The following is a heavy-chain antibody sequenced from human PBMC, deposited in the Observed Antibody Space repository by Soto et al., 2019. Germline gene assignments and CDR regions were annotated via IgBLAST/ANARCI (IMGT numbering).Heavy chain of an antibody. CDR2: ISAYNGNT. D-gene: IGHD6-19*01. Sequence: QVQLVQSGAEVKKPGASVKVSCKASGYTFTNFGISWVRQAPAQGLEWMGWISAYNGNTNYAQNFQGRATMTTDTSPSTAYMELRGLRPDDTAVYYCARGLSPIVYWGMGTLFTASS. J-gene: IGHJ4*02. V-gene: IGHV1-18*01. CDR3: ARGLSPIVY. CDR1: GYTFTNFG.